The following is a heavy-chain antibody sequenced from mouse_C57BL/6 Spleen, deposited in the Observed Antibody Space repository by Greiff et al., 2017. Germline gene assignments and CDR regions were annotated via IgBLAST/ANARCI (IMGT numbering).Heavy chain of an antibody. CDR3: ARFPWGSSYGWYFDV. CDR1: GYTFTSYW. J-gene: IGHJ1*03. CDR2: INPSNGGT. V-gene: IGHV1-53*01. D-gene: IGHD1-1*01. Sequence: QVQLQQPGTELVKPGASVKLSCKASGYTFTSYWMHWVKQRPGQGLEWIGNINPSNGGTNYNEKFKSKATLTVDKSSSTAYMQLSRLTSEDSAVYYCARFPWGSSYGWYFDVWGTGTTVTVSS.